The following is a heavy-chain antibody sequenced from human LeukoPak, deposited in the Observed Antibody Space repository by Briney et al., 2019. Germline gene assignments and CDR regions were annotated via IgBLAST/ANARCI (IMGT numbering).Heavy chain of an antibody. Sequence: SETLSLTCAGSGGAFTGYYWGWIRQPPGKGLEWIGSIYHSGSTYYNPSLKSRVTISVDTSKNQFSLKLTSATAADMAMYYCARWHSHGRYFDYWGQGALVTVSS. D-gene: IGHD5-18*01. CDR2: IYHSGST. CDR3: ARWHSHGRYFDY. CDR1: GGAFTGYY. V-gene: IGHV4-38-2*01. J-gene: IGHJ4*02.